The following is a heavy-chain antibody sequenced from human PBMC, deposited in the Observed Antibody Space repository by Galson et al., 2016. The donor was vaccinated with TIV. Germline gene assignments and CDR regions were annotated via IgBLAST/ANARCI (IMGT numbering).Heavy chain of an antibody. CDR2: VYPGDSRT. V-gene: IGHV5-51*01. CDR1: EYFFGAYW. CDR3: ARLQGIGSGSYYGF. Sequence: QSGAEVTKPGESLRISCKASEYFFGAYWIGWVRQMSGKGLEWMGIVYPGDSRTRYSPSFEGQVTLSVDKSISTAYLQWSSLRASDTAMYYCARLQGIGSGSYYGFWGQGTLVTVSS. J-gene: IGHJ4*02. D-gene: IGHD3-10*01.